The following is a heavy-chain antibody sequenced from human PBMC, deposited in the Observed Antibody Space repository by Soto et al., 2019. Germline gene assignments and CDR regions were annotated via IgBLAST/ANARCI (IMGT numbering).Heavy chain of an antibody. CDR3: ARSGLALPYSASHWFDP. Sequence: SLRRSCASYGCIFRDFYMIWIRQVPVKGLELLSKISSSSSSTDYADSVKGRFTISRDNAKNSLFLQMNSLRGEDTAVYYCARSGLALPYSASHWFDPWGHGTLVTVSS. J-gene: IGHJ5*02. D-gene: IGHD3-22*01. CDR2: ISSSSSST. CDR1: GCIFRDFY. V-gene: IGHV3-11*06.